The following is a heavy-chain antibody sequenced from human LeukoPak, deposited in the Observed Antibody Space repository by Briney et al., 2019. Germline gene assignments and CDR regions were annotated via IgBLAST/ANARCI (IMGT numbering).Heavy chain of an antibody. Sequence: GGSLRLSCAASGFTFDDYAMHWVRQAPGKGLEWVSGISWNSGNIGYADSVKGRFTISRDNSKNTLYLQMNSLRAEDTAVYYCAKAIVGATLFDYFDSWGQGTLVTVSS. J-gene: IGHJ4*02. V-gene: IGHV3-9*01. D-gene: IGHD1-26*01. CDR3: AKAIVGATLFDYFDS. CDR2: ISWNSGNI. CDR1: GFTFDDYA.